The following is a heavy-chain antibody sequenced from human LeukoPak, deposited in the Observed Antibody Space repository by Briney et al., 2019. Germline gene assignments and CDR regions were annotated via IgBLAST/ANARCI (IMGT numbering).Heavy chain of an antibody. J-gene: IGHJ4*02. CDR2: IYSSGST. CDR1: GASVSGSPYY. V-gene: IGHV4-39*01. Sequence: SETLSLTCTVSGASVSGSPYYWGWIRPPPGKGLEWIGSIYSSGSTYYNASLQSRVTISIETSKNQISLRLNSVTGADTAIYYCAKSGGYGLIDYWGQGTLVTVSS. D-gene: IGHD1-26*01. CDR3: AKSGGYGLIDY.